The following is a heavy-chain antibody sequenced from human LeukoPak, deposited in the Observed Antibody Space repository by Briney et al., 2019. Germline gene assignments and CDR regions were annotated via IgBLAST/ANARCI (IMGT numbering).Heavy chain of an antibody. CDR1: GYTFTSYA. V-gene: IGHV1-3*01. CDR3: ARGLWSAHRREYYFDS. Sequence: EASVKVSCKASGYTFTSYAMHWVRQAPGQRLEWMGWINAGNGDTKFSQNYQARVTITRDASASTAYMELSSLTSEDTAVYFCARGLWSAHRREYYFDSWGQGTLVTVSS. J-gene: IGHJ4*02. D-gene: IGHD3-3*01. CDR2: INAGNGDT.